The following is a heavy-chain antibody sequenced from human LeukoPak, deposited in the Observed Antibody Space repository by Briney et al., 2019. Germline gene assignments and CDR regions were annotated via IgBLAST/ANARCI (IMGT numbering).Heavy chain of an antibody. CDR3: ARYSSSWYIIFDY. Sequence: SETLSLTCTVSGGSISSTTYYWNWIRQPPGKGLEWIGSIYYSGSTYYNPSLKSRVTISVDTSKNQFSLKLSSVTAADTAVYYCARYSSSWYIIFDYWGQGTLVTVSS. V-gene: IGHV4-39*01. D-gene: IGHD6-13*01. CDR2: IYYSGST. CDR1: GGSISSTTYY. J-gene: IGHJ4*02.